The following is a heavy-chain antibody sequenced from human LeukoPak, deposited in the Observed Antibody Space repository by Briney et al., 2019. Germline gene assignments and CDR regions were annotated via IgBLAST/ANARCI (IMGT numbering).Heavy chain of an antibody. D-gene: IGHD3-10*02. J-gene: IGHJ6*04. V-gene: IGHV3-23*01. CDR3: AELGITMIGGV. CDR1: GFTFSNYA. CDR2: SGSGGST. Sequence: GGSLRLSCAPSGFTFSNYAMNWVRQAPGKGLEWVSTSGSGGSTYYADSVKGRFTISRDNSKNTLYLQMNSLRAEDTAVYYCAELGITMIGGVWGKGTTVTISS.